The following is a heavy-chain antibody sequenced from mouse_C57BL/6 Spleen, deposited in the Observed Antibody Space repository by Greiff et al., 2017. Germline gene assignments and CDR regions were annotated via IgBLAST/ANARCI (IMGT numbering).Heavy chain of an antibody. Sequence: QVQLQQPGAELVRPGTSVKLSCKASGYTFTSYWMHWVKQRPGQGLEWIGVIDPSDSYTNYNQKFKGKATLTVDTSSRTAYMQLNSMTSEDSAVYYCARGGLDYYGSTLCAMDYWGQGTSVTVSS. V-gene: IGHV1-59*01. CDR2: IDPSDSYT. D-gene: IGHD1-1*01. CDR3: ARGGLDYYGSTLCAMDY. J-gene: IGHJ4*01. CDR1: GYTFTSYW.